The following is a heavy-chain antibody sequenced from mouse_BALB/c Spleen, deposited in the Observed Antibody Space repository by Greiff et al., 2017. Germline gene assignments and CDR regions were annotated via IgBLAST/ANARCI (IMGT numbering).Heavy chain of an antibody. CDR3: ARVDYGLYAMDY. Sequence: VKLQESGPGLVAPSQSLSITCTVSGFSLTSYGVHWVRQPPGKGLEWLGVIWAGGSTNYNSALMSRLSISKDNSKSQVFLKMNSLQTDDTAMYYCARVDYGLYAMDYWGQGTSVTVSS. J-gene: IGHJ4*01. V-gene: IGHV2-9*02. D-gene: IGHD1-2*01. CDR2: IWAGGST. CDR1: GFSLTSYG.